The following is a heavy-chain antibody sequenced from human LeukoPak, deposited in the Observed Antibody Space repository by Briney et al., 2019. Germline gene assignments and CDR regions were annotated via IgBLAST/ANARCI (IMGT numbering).Heavy chain of an antibody. V-gene: IGHV3-11*04. D-gene: IGHD1-1*01. CDR3: ARDPGTDIQLHWFDP. CDR1: GFTFSDYY. Sequence: GGSLRLSRAASGFTFSDYYMSWIRQAPGKGLEWVSYISSSGSTIFYADSVKGRFTISRDNAKNSLYLQMNSLRAEDTAVYYCARDPGTDIQLHWFDPWGQGTLVTVSS. J-gene: IGHJ5*02. CDR2: ISSSGSTI.